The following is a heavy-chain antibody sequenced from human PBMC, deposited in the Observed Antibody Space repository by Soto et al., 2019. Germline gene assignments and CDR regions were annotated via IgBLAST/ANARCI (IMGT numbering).Heavy chain of an antibody. CDR2: IYHSGST. J-gene: IGHJ4*02. V-gene: IGHV4-4*02. D-gene: IGHD3-10*01. CDR3: ARASMVRGVIIYFDY. Sequence: SETLSLTCAVSGGSISSGNWWSWVRQPPGKGLEWIGEIYHSGSTNYNPSLKSRVTISVDKSKNQFSLKLSSVTAADTAVYYCARASMVRGVIIYFDYWGQGTLVTVSS. CDR1: GGSISSGNW.